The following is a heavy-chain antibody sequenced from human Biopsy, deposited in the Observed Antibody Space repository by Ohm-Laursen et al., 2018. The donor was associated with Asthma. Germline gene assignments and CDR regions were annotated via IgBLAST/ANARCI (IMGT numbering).Heavy chain of an antibody. CDR3: ARCQVGYSSGWSLLLKKIYYSGMDV. V-gene: IGHV1-69*13. CDR2: IMNVFGTT. J-gene: IGHJ6*02. CDR1: GGTFSNFA. D-gene: IGHD6-19*01. Sequence: SVKVSRKAPGGTFSNFAISWVRQAPGQGLEWLGGIMNVFGTTNYAQKFQGRVTITADESTSTAYMEVTSLRSEDTAIYYCARCQVGYSSGWSLLLKKIYYSGMDVWGQGTAVTVSS.